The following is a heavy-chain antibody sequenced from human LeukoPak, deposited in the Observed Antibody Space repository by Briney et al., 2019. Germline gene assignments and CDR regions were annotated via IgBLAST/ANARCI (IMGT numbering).Heavy chain of an antibody. CDR1: GFTFSTDG. Sequence: GGALRLYGAASGFTFSTDGMHSAPQGPGNGLQWEAVILYDGTNKYHADSVTGRLIIAKDNSKNTLYLQMNGLTAEDTAVYYCSRVVAGKFYNYGMVVWGEGTTVTVSS. CDR2: ILYDGTNK. J-gene: IGHJ6*04. V-gene: IGHV3-30*01. CDR3: SRVVAGKFYNYGMVV. D-gene: IGHD6-19*01.